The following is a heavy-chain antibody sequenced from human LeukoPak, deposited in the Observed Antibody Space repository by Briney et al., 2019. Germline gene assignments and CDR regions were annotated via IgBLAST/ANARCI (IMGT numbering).Heavy chain of an antibody. V-gene: IGHV3-23*01. CDR1: HFTFSSHA. CDR3: ARVPSGSYTGEFDY. Sequence: GGSLRLSCATSHFTFSSHAMTWVRQAPGKGLEWVSSISDDDDSTYYADSVKGRFTISRDNSKNTLYLDMNSLRAEDTAVYYCARVPSGSYTGEFDYWGQGTLVTVSS. J-gene: IGHJ4*02. CDR2: ISDDDDST. D-gene: IGHD1-26*01.